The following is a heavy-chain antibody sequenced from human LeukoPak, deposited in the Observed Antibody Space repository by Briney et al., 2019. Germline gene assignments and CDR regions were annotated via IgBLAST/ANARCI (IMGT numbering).Heavy chain of an antibody. Sequence: PGGSLRLSCAASGLTVSSNYMSWVRQAPGKGLEWVSVIYSGGSTNYADSVKGRFTISRDNSKNTLYLQMNSLRAEDTAVYYCARYTSSPGGGMDVWGQGTTVTVSS. CDR2: IYSGGST. D-gene: IGHD2-15*01. CDR1: GLTVSSNY. J-gene: IGHJ6*02. CDR3: ARYTSSPGGGMDV. V-gene: IGHV3-66*01.